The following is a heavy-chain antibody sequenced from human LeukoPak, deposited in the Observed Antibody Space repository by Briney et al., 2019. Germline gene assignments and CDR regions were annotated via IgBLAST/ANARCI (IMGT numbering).Heavy chain of an antibody. CDR2: ISAYNGDT. CDR1: GYTFTSYG. V-gene: IGHV1-18*01. Sequence: ASVKVSCKATGYTFTSYGISWVRQAPGQGLEWMGWISAYNGDTSYAQKLQGRVTMTTDTSTSTAYMELRSLRSDDTAVYYCARATKYYDILTGYYYNWFDPWGQGTLVTVSS. CDR3: ARATKYYDILTGYYYNWFDP. J-gene: IGHJ5*02. D-gene: IGHD3-9*01.